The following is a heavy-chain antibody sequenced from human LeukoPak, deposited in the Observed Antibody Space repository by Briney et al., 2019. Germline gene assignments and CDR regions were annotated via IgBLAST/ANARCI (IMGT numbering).Heavy chain of an antibody. Sequence: PGGSLRLSCAASGFTFSNAWMSWVRQAPGKGLEWVGRIKGKTDGGTTDYAAPVKGRFTISRDDSKNTLYLQMNSLKTEDTAVYYCEGELLSLNYWGQGTLVTVSS. V-gene: IGHV3-15*01. D-gene: IGHD3-10*01. CDR1: GFTFSNAW. J-gene: IGHJ4*02. CDR2: IKGKTDGGTT. CDR3: EGELLSLNY.